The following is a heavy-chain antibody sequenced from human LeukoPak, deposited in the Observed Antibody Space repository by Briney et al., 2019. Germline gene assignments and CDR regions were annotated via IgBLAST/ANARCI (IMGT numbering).Heavy chain of an antibody. CDR3: ARYDVWGTYRAFDY. J-gene: IGHJ4*02. Sequence: SQTLSLTCTVSGGSISSASYYWSWIRQPAGKGLEWIGFIYHSGSTYYNPSLKSRVTISVDTSKNQFSLKLSSVTAADTAVYYCARYDVWGTYRAFDYWGQGTLVTVSS. CDR2: IYHSGST. CDR1: GGSISSASYY. D-gene: IGHD3-16*02. V-gene: IGHV4-61*02.